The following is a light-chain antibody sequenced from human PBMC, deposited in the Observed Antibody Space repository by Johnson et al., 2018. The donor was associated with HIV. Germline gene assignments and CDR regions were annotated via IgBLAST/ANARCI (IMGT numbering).Light chain of an antibody. J-gene: IGLJ1*01. V-gene: IGLV1-51*02. CDR2: EDN. Sequence: QSVLTQPPSVSAAPGQKVTISCSGSSSNIGSNYVSWYQQFPGAAPKLLIYEDNKRPSGIPDRFSGSKSGASATLDITGLQTGDEADYYCGTWDNSLNVYVFGTGTKVTVL. CDR1: SSNIGSNY. CDR3: GTWDNSLNVYV.